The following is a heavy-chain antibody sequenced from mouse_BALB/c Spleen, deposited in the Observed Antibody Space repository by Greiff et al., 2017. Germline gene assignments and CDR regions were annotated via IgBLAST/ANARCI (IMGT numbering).Heavy chain of an antibody. CDR2: INSNSGST. J-gene: IGHJ4*01. CDR1: GFTFSSYG. D-gene: IGHD2-3*01. CDR3: ARGQDYDGYYDAMDY. Sequence: EVQLVESGGGLVQPGGSLKLSCAASGFTFSSYGMSWVRQTPDKRLELVATINSNSGSTYYPDSVKGRFTISRDNAKNTLYLQMSSLKSEDTAMYYCARGQDYDGYYDAMDYWGQGTSVTVSS. V-gene: IGHV5-6-3*01.